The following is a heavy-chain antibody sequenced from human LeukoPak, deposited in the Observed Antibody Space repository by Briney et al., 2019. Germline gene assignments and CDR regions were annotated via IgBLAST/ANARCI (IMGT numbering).Heavy chain of an antibody. D-gene: IGHD3-22*01. V-gene: IGHV4-31*03. CDR3: ARVPSDSSGPYAFDI. Sequence: MSSQTLSLTCTVSGGPINSGGYYWSWIRQLPRKGLEWIGYLYFSGSTYFNPSLKSRVTIPEDTSKNLFSLRLSSVTAADTAVYYCARVPSDSSGPYAFDIWGQGTVVTVSS. CDR1: GGPINSGGYY. J-gene: IGHJ3*02. CDR2: LYFSGST.